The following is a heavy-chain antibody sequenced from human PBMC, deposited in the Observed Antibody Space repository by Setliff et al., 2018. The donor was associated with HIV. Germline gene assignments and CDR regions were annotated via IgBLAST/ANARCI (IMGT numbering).Heavy chain of an antibody. CDR2: MSPNSGGA. CDR3: ARLFYDYWSGFYSGDY. V-gene: IGHV1-2*02. D-gene: IGHD3-3*01. Sequence: ASVKVSCKASGHTFTVYYLHWLRQAPGQGLEWMGWMSPNSGGANYAQKFQGRVTMTRDTSINTAFMELNSLRSDDTAVYYCARLFYDYWSGFYSGDYWGQGTLVTVSS. CDR1: GHTFTVYY. J-gene: IGHJ4*02.